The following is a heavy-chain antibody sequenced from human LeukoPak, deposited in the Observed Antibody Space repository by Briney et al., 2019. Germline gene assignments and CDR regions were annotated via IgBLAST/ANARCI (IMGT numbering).Heavy chain of an antibody. V-gene: IGHV1-46*01. Sequence: ASVKVSCKASGYTFTSYYMHWVRQAPGQGLEWMGIINPSGGSTSYAQKFQGRVTMTRDTSTSTVYMELSSLRSGDTAVYYCAREYYDSSGYFSTDWFDPWGQGTLVTVSS. CDR1: GYTFTSYY. J-gene: IGHJ5*02. CDR3: AREYYDSSGYFSTDWFDP. D-gene: IGHD3-22*01. CDR2: INPSGGST.